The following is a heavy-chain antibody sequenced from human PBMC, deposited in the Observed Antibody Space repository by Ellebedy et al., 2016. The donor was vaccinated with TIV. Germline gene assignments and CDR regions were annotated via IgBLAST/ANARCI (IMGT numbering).Heavy chain of an antibody. Sequence: GESLKISCAASGLTFSSHAMSWVRQAPGKGLEWASAISGSGDNTYYADSVKGRFTISRDNAENTLYLQMNSLRAEDTAVYYCAKDQATMISYGMDVWGQGATVTVSS. D-gene: IGHD3-22*01. CDR3: AKDQATMISYGMDV. CDR1: GLTFSSHA. V-gene: IGHV3-23*01. CDR2: ISGSGDNT. J-gene: IGHJ6*02.